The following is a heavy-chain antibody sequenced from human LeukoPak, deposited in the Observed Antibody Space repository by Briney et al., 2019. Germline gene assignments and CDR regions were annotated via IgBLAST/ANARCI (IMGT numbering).Heavy chain of an antibody. CDR2: IGGSGQNT. CDR3: AKTVTTQAYYWYFDL. D-gene: IGHD4-17*01. CDR1: GFTFSIYA. V-gene: IGHV3-23*01. Sequence: GGSLRLSCAASGFTFSIYAMSWVRQAPGKGLEWVSAIGGSGQNTNYADSVKGRSTISRDNSRNTLYLDMNILRAEDTAVYYCAKTVTTQAYYWYFDLWGRGTLVTVSS. J-gene: IGHJ2*01.